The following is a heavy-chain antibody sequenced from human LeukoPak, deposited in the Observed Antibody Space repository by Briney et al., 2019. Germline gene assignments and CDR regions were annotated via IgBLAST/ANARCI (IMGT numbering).Heavy chain of an antibody. Sequence: PGGSLRLSCAASGFPFSSHWLSWFRQSPGKGLEWVAHINQDGSEKYYVDSVKGRFTISRDNSKNTLYLQMNSLRAEDTAVYYCARVRCERYSYGYDEYCYFDYWGQGTLVTVSS. J-gene: IGHJ4*02. V-gene: IGHV3-7*03. CDR2: INQDGSEK. D-gene: IGHD5-18*01. CDR1: GFPFSSHW. CDR3: ARVRCERYSYGYDEYCYFDY.